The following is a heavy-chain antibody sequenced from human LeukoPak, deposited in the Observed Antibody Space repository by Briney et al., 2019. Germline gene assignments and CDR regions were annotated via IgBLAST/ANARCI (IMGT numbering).Heavy chain of an antibody. CDR2: ISWNSGSI. CDR1: GFTFDDYA. J-gene: IGHJ4*02. V-gene: IGHV3-9*01. CDR3: AKDMGSGSREVPFDY. Sequence: GRSLRLSCAASGFTFDDYAMHWVRQAPGKGLEWVSGISWNSGSIGYADSVKGRFTISRDNAKNSLYLQMNSLRAEDTALYYCAKDMGSGSREVPFDYWGQGTLVTVSS. D-gene: IGHD3-10*01.